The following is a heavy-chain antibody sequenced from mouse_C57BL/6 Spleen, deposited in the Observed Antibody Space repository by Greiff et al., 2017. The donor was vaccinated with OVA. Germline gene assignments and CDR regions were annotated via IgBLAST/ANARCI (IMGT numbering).Heavy chain of an antibody. Sequence: DVKLVESGGDLVKPGGSLKLSCAASGFTFSSYGMSWVRQTPDKRLEWVATISSGGSYTYYPDSVKGRFTISRDNAKNTLYLQMSSLKSEDTAMYYCARHEDPLGLDYWGQGTTLTVSS. D-gene: IGHD4-1*01. CDR2: ISSGGSYT. CDR3: ARHEDPLGLDY. J-gene: IGHJ2*01. V-gene: IGHV5-6*02. CDR1: GFTFSSYG.